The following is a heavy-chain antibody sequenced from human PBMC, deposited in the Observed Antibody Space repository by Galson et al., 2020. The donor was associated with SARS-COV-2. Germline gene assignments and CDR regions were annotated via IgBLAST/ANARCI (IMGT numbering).Heavy chain of an antibody. CDR3: ARHLLWFGELSGMDV. J-gene: IGHJ6*04. CDR1: GYTFTSNG. Sequence: ASVKVSCKASGYTFTSNGISRVRQAPGQGLEWMGWISAYNGNTNYAQKLQGRVTMTTDTSTSTAYMELRSLRSDDTAVYYCARHLLWFGELSGMDVWGKGTTVTISS. D-gene: IGHD3-10*01. V-gene: IGHV1-18*01. CDR2: ISAYNGNT.